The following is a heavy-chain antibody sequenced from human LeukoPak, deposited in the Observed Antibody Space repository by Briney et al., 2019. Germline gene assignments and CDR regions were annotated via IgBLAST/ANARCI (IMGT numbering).Heavy chain of an antibody. D-gene: IGHD3-10*01. J-gene: IGHJ3*02. CDR1: GYSISSGYH. Sequence: SETLSLTCAVSGYSISSGYHWGWIRQPPGKGLEWIGSIYHSGSTYYNPSLKGRVTISVDTSKNQFSLKLSSVTAADTAVYYCHSTAARGADAFDIWGQGTMVTVSS. V-gene: IGHV4-38-2*01. CDR2: IYHSGST. CDR3: HSTAARGADAFDI.